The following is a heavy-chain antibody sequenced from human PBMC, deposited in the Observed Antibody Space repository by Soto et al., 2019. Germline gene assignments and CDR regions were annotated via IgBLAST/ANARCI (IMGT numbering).Heavy chain of an antibody. CDR2: TRHDGSNT. J-gene: IGHJ4*02. CDR1: GFTFSGYG. D-gene: IGHD1-26*01. V-gene: IGHV3-33*01. Sequence: PGWSLRLSCAASGFTFSGYGMHWVRQAPGKGLEWVAVTRHDGSNTYYADSVRGRFTISRDNSNKMLYLQMNSLRAEDTAVYYCARDGVGTTTYFGYFDYWGQGTLVTVSS. CDR3: ARDGVGTTTYFGYFDY.